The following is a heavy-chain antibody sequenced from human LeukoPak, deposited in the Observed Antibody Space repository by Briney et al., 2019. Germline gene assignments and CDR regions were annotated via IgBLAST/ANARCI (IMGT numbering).Heavy chain of an antibody. V-gene: IGHV3-53*01. CDR2: LYSGSDT. D-gene: IGHD3-3*02. J-gene: IGHJ2*01. CDR3: ARVGDHFHWYLDL. CDR1: GFTFSSYS. Sequence: GGSLRLSCAASGFTFSSYSMNWVRQAPGKGLEWVSILYSGSDTYYADSVKGRFTISRDSSKNMLFLHMNTQRAEDTAVYYCARVGDHFHWYLDLWGRGTLVTVSS.